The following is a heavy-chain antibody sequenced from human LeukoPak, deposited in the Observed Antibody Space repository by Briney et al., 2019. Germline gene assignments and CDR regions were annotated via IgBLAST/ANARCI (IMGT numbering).Heavy chain of an antibody. D-gene: IGHD2-15*01. Sequence: GGSLRLSCAVTGFNLRTYWIHWVRHSPGRGLVWLSRINGDGSDTPYADSVKGRFTISRDNARNTLYLQMNSLRVEDTAVYYCARGSATGWPDFLDYWGQGSLVTVSS. CDR3: ARGSATGWPDFLDY. CDR1: GFNLRTYW. CDR2: INGDGSDT. V-gene: IGHV3-74*01. J-gene: IGHJ4*02.